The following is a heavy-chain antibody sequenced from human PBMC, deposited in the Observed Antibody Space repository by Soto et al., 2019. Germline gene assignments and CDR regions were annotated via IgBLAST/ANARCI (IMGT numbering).Heavy chain of an antibody. CDR2: VSGGSGAT. CDR3: TRWNGYGDL. J-gene: IGHJ5*02. V-gene: IGHV3-23*01. Sequence: EMQLLESGGGLVQPGGSLRLSCVVSGFSFSTYGVTWVRQAPGKGLEWVCGVSGGSGATHYTDSVKGRFTISGDDSKNTVYLQMHSLRGEDTAVYYCTRWNGYGDLWGQGTLVTVSS. CDR1: GFSFSTYG. D-gene: IGHD1-1*01.